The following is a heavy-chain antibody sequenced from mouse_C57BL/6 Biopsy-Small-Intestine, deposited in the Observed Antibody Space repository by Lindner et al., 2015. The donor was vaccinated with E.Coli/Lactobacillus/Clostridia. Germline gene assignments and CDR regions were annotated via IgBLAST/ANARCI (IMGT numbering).Heavy chain of an antibody. V-gene: IGHV1-85*01. CDR3: ARSEAETYYYDSSAYFFEF. CDR1: GFTFTRYY. CDR2: IDPSRGST. D-gene: IGHD1-1*02. Sequence: SVKVSCKTSGFTFTRYYINWVRQAPGQGLEWMGMIDPSRGSTTYAQKFQGRVALTRDTSTDTIYMQLNSLTSEDTAVFYCARSEAETYYYDSSAYFFEFWGQGTPVIVSS. J-gene: IGHJ4*01.